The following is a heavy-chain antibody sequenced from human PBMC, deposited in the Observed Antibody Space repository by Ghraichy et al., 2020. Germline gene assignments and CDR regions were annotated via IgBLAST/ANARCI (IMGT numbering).Heavy chain of an antibody. CDR1: GFTFNSYA. V-gene: IGHV3-23*01. CDR3: AKDRCSGTSCRSFQH. CDR2: ISGSGGST. Sequence: LSLTCAASGFTFNSYAMSWVRQAPGKGLEWVSTISGSGGSTYYADSVKGRFTISRDNSKNTLDLQMNSLRAEDTAVYYCAKDRCSGTSCRSFQHWGQGTLVTVSS. D-gene: IGHD2-2*01. J-gene: IGHJ1*01.